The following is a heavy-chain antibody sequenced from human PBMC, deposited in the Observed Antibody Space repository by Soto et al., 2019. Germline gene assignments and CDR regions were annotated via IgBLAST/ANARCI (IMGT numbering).Heavy chain of an antibody. Sequence: SETLSLTCTVSGGSISSHYWSWIRQPPGQGLEWIGYIYYSGSTYYNPSLKSRVTISVDTSKNQFSLKLSSVTAADTAVYYCAGRSGTTSYYFDYWGQGTLVTVSS. D-gene: IGHD1-1*01. J-gene: IGHJ4*02. V-gene: IGHV4-59*04. CDR1: GGSISSHY. CDR3: AGRSGTTSYYFDY. CDR2: IYYSGST.